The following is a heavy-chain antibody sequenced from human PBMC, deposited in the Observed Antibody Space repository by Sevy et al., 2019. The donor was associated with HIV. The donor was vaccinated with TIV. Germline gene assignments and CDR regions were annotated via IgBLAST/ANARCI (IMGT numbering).Heavy chain of an antibody. J-gene: IGHJ4*02. V-gene: IGHV3-33*01. CDR3: ARGGDFNDRSARWDSDY. Sequence: GGSLRLSCAASGFTFGNYGMHWVRQAPGKGLEWVAVIWNDGSDKYYADSVKGRFTISRDNSKNTLYLQMNSLRVEDTAVYFCARGGDFNDRSARWDSDYWGQGTLVTVSS. D-gene: IGHD3-22*01. CDR1: GFTFGNYG. CDR2: IWNDGSDK.